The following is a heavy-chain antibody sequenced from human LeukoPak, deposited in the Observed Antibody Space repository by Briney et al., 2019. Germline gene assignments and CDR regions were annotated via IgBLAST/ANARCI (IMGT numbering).Heavy chain of an antibody. Sequence: SETLSLTCPVSGGSISSGGYYWSWIRQHPGKGLGWVGYIYYSGSTYYNPSLKSRVTISVDTSKNQFSLKLSSVTAADTAVYYCARHGVGIAAAGAFYFDYWGQGALVTVSS. CDR3: ARHGVGIAAAGAFYFDY. J-gene: IGHJ4*02. D-gene: IGHD6-13*01. CDR2: IYYSGST. V-gene: IGHV4-31*03. CDR1: GGSISSGGYY.